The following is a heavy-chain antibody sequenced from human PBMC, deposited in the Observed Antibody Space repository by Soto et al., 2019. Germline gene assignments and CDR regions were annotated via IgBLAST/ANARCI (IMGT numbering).Heavy chain of an antibody. CDR3: ANPIPKTGTTFGF. V-gene: IGHV3-23*01. Sequence: QLLESGGGFVQPGGSLRLSCVASGFTFSNFAMAWVRQAPGEGLEWVSAISGSGDDTFYADSMKGRFTISRDNSKDTLHLQINSLRAEDTAVYYCANPIPKTGTTFGFWGQGTLVTVSS. J-gene: IGHJ4*02. CDR1: GFTFSNFA. CDR2: ISGSGDDT. D-gene: IGHD1-1*01.